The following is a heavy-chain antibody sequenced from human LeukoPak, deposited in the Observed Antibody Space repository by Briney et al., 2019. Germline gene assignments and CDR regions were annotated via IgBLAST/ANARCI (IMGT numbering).Heavy chain of an antibody. CDR2: IYHSGST. CDR1: GYSISSGYY. V-gene: IGHV4-38-2*02. CDR3: ARAYSSSWYFNWFDP. Sequence: SETLSLTCTVSGYSISSGYYWAWIRQPPGKGLEWIGNIYHSGSTYYNPSLKGRVTISVDTSKNQFSLQLTSVTAADTAVYYCARAYSSSWYFNWFDPWGQGTLVTVSS. J-gene: IGHJ5*02. D-gene: IGHD6-13*01.